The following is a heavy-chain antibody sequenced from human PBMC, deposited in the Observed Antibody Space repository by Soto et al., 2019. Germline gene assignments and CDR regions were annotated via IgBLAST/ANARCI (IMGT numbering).Heavy chain of an antibody. D-gene: IGHD5-18*01. CDR3: VKGGGTAMERYYYYGMDV. J-gene: IGHJ6*02. V-gene: IGHV3-64D*08. CDR2: ISSNGGST. Sequence: GGSLRLSCAASGFTFSSYGMHWFRQAPGKGLEYVSAISSNGGSTYYADSVKGRFTISRDNSKNTLYLQMSSLRAEDTAVYYCVKGGGTAMERYYYYGMDVWGQGTTVTVSS. CDR1: GFTFSSYG.